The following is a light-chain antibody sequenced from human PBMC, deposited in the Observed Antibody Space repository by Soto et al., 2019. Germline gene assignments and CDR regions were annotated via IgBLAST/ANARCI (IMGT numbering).Light chain of an antibody. J-gene: IGKJ2*01. CDR3: KQSYSTLVT. CDR1: QSISSY. V-gene: IGKV1-39*01. Sequence: DIQMTQSPSSLSASVGDRVTITCRASQSISSYLNWYQHKPGKAPKLLIYAASSLQSGVPSRFSGSGSGTDFTITISSLQPEDFATYYCKQSYSTLVTFGQGTKLDIK. CDR2: AAS.